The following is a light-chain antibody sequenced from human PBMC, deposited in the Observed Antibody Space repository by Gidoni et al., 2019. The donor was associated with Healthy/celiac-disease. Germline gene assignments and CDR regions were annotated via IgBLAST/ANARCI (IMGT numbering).Light chain of an antibody. Sequence: DIQMTQSPSSLSASVGDRVTITCRASQSISSYLDWYQLKPGKAPKLLIYAASSLQSGVPSRFSGSGSLTDFTLTISSLQPEDFATCYWQQSYSTPVLFGQGTQLEIK. CDR2: AAS. CDR3: QQSYSTPVL. J-gene: IGKJ2*01. CDR1: QSISSY. V-gene: IGKV1-39*01.